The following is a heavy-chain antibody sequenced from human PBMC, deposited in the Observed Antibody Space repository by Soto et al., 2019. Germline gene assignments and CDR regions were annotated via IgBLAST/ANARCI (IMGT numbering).Heavy chain of an antibody. D-gene: IGHD3-3*01. CDR3: AKDGLRFLEWLAYFDY. J-gene: IGHJ4*02. V-gene: IGHV3-30*18. Sequence: QVQLVESGGGVVQPGSSLRLSCAASGFSFSRYGMHWVRQAPGKGLEWVAVISSDVGNKYYADSVKGRFTISRDNSKNTLYLHMRSLRAEDTAVYYCAKDGLRFLEWLAYFDYWGQGTLVTVSS. CDR2: ISSDVGNK. CDR1: GFSFSRYG.